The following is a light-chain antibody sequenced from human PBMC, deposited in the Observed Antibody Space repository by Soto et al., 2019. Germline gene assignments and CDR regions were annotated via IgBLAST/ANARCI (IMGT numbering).Light chain of an antibody. J-gene: IGKJ4*01. V-gene: IGKV3D-11*01. CDR2: DAS. Sequence: EIVLTQSPATLSLSPGERATLSCRASQGVSSYLAWYQQKPGQAPRLLIYDASNRATGIPARFSGSGPGTDFTLTISSLEPEDFAVYYCQQRSHWHPFGGGTKVEIK. CDR3: QQRSHWHP. CDR1: QGVSSY.